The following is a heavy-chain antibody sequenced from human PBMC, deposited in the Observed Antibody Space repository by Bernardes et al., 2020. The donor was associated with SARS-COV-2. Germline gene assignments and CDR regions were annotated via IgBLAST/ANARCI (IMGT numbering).Heavy chain of an antibody. V-gene: IGHV1-24*01. Sequence: ASVKVSCKVSGYTLTELSMHWVRQAPGKGLEWMGGFDPEDGETIYAQKFQGRVTMTEDTSTDTAYMELSSLRSEDTAVYYCATDTVSSGWQNFDYWGQGTLVTVSS. CDR2: FDPEDGET. CDR3: ATDTVSSGWQNFDY. CDR1: GYTLTELS. D-gene: IGHD6-19*01. J-gene: IGHJ4*02.